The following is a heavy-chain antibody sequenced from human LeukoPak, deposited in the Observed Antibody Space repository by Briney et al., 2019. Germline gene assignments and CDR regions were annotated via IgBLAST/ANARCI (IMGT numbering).Heavy chain of an antibody. V-gene: IGHV3-23*01. J-gene: IGHJ4*02. CDR2: ISGSGGST. CDR1: GFTFSSYA. Sequence: GGSLRLSCAASGFTFSSYAMSWVRQAPGKGLEWVSAISGSGGSTYYADSVKGRFTISRDNSKNTLYLQMNSLRAEDTAVYYCAKGTNLGVDYGYYFDYWGQGTLVTVSS. CDR3: AKGTNLGVDYGYYFDY. D-gene: IGHD4-17*01.